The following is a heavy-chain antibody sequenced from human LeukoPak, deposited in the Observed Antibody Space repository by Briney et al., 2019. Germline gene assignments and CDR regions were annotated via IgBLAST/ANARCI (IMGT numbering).Heavy chain of an antibody. D-gene: IGHD5-12*01. CDR3: AKEYSGNYWSFDF. CDR2: IRYAGNNA. CDR1: GFSFSNTG. V-gene: IGHV3-30*02. J-gene: IGHJ4*02. Sequence: GGSLRLSCAASGFSFSNTGMHWVRQAPGKGLEWVAFIRYAGNNAYYADSVKGRFTISRDNSKDKLFLQMDILRPEDTSVYYCAKEYSGNYWSFDFWGQGTLVTASS.